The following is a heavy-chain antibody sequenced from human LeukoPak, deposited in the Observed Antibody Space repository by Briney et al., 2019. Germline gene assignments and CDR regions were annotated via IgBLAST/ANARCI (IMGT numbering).Heavy chain of an antibody. J-gene: IGHJ4*02. CDR2: INSDGSST. D-gene: IGHD3-22*01. Sequence: PGGSLRLSCAASGFTFSSYWMHWVRQAPGKGLVWVSRINSDGSSTSYADSVKGRFTISGDNAKNTLYPQMNSLRAEDTAVYYCARVRNYYDSSGYDYWGQGTLVTVSS. CDR1: GFTFSSYW. V-gene: IGHV3-74*01. CDR3: ARVRNYYDSSGYDY.